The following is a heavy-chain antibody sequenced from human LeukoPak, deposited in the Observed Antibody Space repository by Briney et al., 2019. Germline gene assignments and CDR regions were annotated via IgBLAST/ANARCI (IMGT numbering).Heavy chain of an antibody. J-gene: IGHJ4*02. Sequence: PGGSLRLSGAASGFTFSSYSMNWVRQAPGKGLEWVSYISSSSSTIYCADSVKGRFTISRDDAKKSLYLQMNSLRAEDTAVYYCARDRRLNYDDRSGYHFDYWGQGTLVTVSS. CDR3: ARDRRLNYDDRSGYHFDY. D-gene: IGHD3-22*01. CDR1: GFTFSSYS. V-gene: IGHV3-48*01. CDR2: ISSSSSTI.